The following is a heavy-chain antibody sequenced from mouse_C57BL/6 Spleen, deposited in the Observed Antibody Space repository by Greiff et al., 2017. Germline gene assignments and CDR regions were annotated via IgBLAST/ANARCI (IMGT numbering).Heavy chain of an antibody. V-gene: IGHV1-42*01. Sequence: VQLKESGPELVKPGASVKISCKASGYSFTGYYMNWVKQSPEKSLEWIGAINPSTGGTTYNQKFKAKATLTVDKSSSTAYMQLKSLTSEDSAVYYCARGIYGSSYFDYWGQGTTLTVSS. J-gene: IGHJ2*01. CDR1: GYSFTGYY. CDR2: INPSTGGT. CDR3: ARGIYGSSYFDY. D-gene: IGHD1-1*01.